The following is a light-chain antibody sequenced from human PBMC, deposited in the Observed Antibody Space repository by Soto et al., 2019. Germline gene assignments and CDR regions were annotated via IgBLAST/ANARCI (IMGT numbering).Light chain of an antibody. J-gene: IGKJ4*01. V-gene: IGKV3-20*01. CDR1: ESVSSN. CDR3: QQFSSYPLT. Sequence: MTQSPATLSVSPGERATLSCRASESVSSNLAWYQQRPGQAPRLLIYGASSRATGIPDRFSGGGSGTDFTLTISRLEPEDFAVYYCQQFSSYPLTFGGGTKVDIK. CDR2: GAS.